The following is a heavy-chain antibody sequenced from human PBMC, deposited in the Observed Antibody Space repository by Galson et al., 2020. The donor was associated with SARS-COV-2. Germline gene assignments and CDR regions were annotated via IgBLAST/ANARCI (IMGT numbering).Heavy chain of an antibody. D-gene: IGHD6-6*01. J-gene: IGHJ4*02. CDR1: GFTFPDYG. Sequence: GGSLRLSCAGSGFTFPDYGMHWVRQAPGKGLEWVAGISWRSDTIDYADSVKGRFTISRDNAKNSLYLQMNSLRADDTALYYCAKDMYSSSAQDFDYWGQGTLVTVCS. V-gene: IGHV3-9*01. CDR3: AKDMYSSSAQDFDY. CDR2: ISWRSDTI.